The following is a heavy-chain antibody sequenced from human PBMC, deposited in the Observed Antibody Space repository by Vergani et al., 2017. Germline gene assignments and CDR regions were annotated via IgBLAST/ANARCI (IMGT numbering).Heavy chain of an antibody. J-gene: IGHJ4*02. CDR3: AKVSAEYSGSYYFDY. D-gene: IGHD1-26*01. V-gene: IGHV3-23*01. CDR1: GFTFSSYA. CDR2: ISGSGGST. Sequence: EVQLLESGGGLVQPGGSLRLSCAASGFTFSSYAMSWVRQAPGKGLELVSAISGSGGSTYYADSVKGRFTISRDNSKNTLYLQMNSLRAEDTAVYYCAKVSAEYSGSYYFDYWGQGTLVTVSS.